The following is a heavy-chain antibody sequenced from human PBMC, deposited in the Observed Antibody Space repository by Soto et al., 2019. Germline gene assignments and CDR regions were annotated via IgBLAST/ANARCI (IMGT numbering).Heavy chain of an antibody. CDR2: IYYSGST. J-gene: IGHJ6*02. D-gene: IGHD2-21*01. V-gene: IGHV4-30-4*01. Sequence: PSETLPLTCTVSSGSISSGDYYWSWIRQPPGKGLEWIGYIYYSGSTYYNPSLKSRVTISVDTSKNQFSLKLSSVTAADTAVYYCARDPTGGVFLNYYYYGMDVWGQGTTVTVSS. CDR1: SGSISSGDYY. CDR3: ARDPTGGVFLNYYYYGMDV.